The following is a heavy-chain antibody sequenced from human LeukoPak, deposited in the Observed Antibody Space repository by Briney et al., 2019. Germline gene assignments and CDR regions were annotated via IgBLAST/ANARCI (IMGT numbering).Heavy chain of an antibody. CDR2: IIPIFGTA. D-gene: IGHD6-13*01. V-gene: IGHV1-69*05. J-gene: IGHJ3*02. CDR3: ARALRVSTVVGAFDI. Sequence: SVKVSCKASGGTFSSYALSWVRQAPGQGLEWMGGIIPIFGTANYAQKFQGRVTITTDESTSTAYMELSSPRSADTAVYYCARALRVSTVVGAFDIWGQGTMVTVSS. CDR1: GGTFSSYA.